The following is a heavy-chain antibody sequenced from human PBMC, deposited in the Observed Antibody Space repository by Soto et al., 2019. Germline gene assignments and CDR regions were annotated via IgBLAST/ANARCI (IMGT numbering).Heavy chain of an antibody. CDR3: ARVGGTLEVGTSSDQETNYGMDV. CDR1: GDSVSSNSAA. V-gene: IGHV6-1*01. CDR2: TYYRSKWYN. D-gene: IGHD1-1*01. J-gene: IGHJ6*02. Sequence: QVQLQQSGPGLVKPSQTLSLTCAISGDSVSSNSAAWNWIRQSPSRGLEWLGRTYYRSKWYNDYAVSVKSRITINPDTSKNQFSLQLNSVTPEDTAVYYCARVGGTLEVGTSSDQETNYGMDVWGQGTTVTVSS.